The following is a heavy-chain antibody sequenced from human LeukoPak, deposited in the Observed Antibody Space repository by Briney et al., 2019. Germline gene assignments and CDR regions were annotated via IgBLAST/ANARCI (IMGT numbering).Heavy chain of an antibody. CDR2: IYRGGST. D-gene: IGHD6-13*01. J-gene: IGHJ4*02. CDR3: VSDAGYSSTWPSS. CDR1: EFNVSSNY. V-gene: IGHV3-66*02. Sequence: GGSLRLSCAASEFNVSSNYMSWVRQAPGQGLEWVSVIYRGGSTYYADSVKGRFTISRDNSKNTVYLQMNSLRTEDTAVYYCVSDAGYSSTWPSSWGQGTLVTVSS.